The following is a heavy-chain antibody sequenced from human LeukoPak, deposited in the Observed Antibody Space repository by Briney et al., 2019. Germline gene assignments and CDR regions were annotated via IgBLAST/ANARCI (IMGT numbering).Heavy chain of an antibody. CDR1: GFSFSYYW. CDR3: ARDVSGSLDY. V-gene: IGHV3-7*05. J-gene: IGHJ4*02. D-gene: IGHD1-26*01. CDR2: IKQDGGEK. Sequence: GGSLRLSCAASGFSFSYYWMSWVRQAPGEGPEWVANIKQDGGEKHYVDSVKGRFSISRDNAKNSLYLQMSSLRAEDTAVYYCARDVSGSLDYWGQGTLVSVSS.